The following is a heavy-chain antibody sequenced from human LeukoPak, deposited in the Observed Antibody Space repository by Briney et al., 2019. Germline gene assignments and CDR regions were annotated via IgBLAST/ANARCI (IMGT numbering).Heavy chain of an antibody. V-gene: IGHV4-59*01. CDR1: GGSISSYY. CDR3: ARGLNRNDYGDYGY. J-gene: IGHJ4*02. Sequence: SETLSLTCTVSGGSISSYYWSWIRQPPGKGLEWIGYIYHTGSTSCNPSLKGRVTISVDTSKNQFSLKLSSVTAADTAVYYCARGLNRNDYGDYGYWGQGTLVTVSS. D-gene: IGHD4-17*01. CDR2: IYHTGST.